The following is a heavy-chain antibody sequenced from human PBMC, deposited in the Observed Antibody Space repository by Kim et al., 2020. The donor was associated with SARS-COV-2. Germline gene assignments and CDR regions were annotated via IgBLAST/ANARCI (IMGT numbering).Heavy chain of an antibody. CDR2: INPSGAGI. CDR1: GYAFTKHY. Sequence: ASVKVSCKASGYAFTKHYMHWVRQAPGQGLEWMGIINPSGAGITYAQKFAGRDTMTSDTTTSKVYMDLRSLTSDDTAVYYCAREGSYTPLATVGGNWFDTWGQGTLVTVSS. D-gene: IGHD3-10*01. V-gene: IGHV1-46*01. CDR3: AREGSYTPLATVGGNWFDT. J-gene: IGHJ5*02.